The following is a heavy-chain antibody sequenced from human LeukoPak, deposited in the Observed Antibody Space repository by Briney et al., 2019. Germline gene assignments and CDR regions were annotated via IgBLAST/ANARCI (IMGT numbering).Heavy chain of an antibody. V-gene: IGHV4-4*07. CDR1: GGSFSGYY. J-gene: IGHJ5*02. D-gene: IGHD3-10*01. Sequence: SETLSLTCAVYGGSFSGYYWSWIRQPAGKRLEWIGRIYTSGNTNYNPSLKSRATISVDTSRNQFSLELSSVTAADTAVYYCARERLSMVRGVIPKEAWGWFVPWGQGNLVTVSS. CDR3: ARERLSMVRGVIPKEAWGWFVP. CDR2: IYTSGNT.